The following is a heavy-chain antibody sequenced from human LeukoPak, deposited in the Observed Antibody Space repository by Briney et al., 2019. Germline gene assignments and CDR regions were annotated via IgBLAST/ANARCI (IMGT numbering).Heavy chain of an antibody. CDR3: ARAITMVRGVLDAFDI. D-gene: IGHD3-10*01. CDR2: IGTAGDT. CDR1: GFTFSSYD. V-gene: IGHV3-13*01. Sequence: PGGSLRLSCAASGFTFSSYDMHCVRQATGKGLEWVSAIGTAGDTYYPGSVKGRFTISRENAKNSLYLQMNSLRAGDTAVYYCARAITMVRGVLDAFDIWGQGTMVTVSS. J-gene: IGHJ3*02.